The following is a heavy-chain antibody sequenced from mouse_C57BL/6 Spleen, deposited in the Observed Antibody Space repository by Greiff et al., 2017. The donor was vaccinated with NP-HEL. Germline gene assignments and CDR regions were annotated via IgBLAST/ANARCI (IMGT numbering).Heavy chain of an antibody. V-gene: IGHV3-6*01. J-gene: IGHJ3*01. CDR3: ARVAYGNFAY. D-gene: IGHD2-1*01. Sequence: VQLKESGPGLVKPSQSLSLTCSVSGYSITSGYYWNWIRQFPGNKLEWMGYISYDGSNNYNPSLKNRISITRDTSKNQFFLKLNSVTTEDTATYYCARVAYGNFAYWGQGTLVTVSA. CDR1: GYSITSGYY. CDR2: ISYDGSN.